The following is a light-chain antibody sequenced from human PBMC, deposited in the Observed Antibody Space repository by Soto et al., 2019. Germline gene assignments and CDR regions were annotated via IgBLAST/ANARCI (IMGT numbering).Light chain of an antibody. CDR1: QPVLRSSNNKNH. V-gene: IGKV4-1*01. CDR2: WAS. CDR3: QQYYDVPVT. J-gene: IGKJ5*01. Sequence: DIVMTQSPDSLTVSLGERATINCKASQPVLRSSNNKNHLAWYQQKPTQSPKMLISWASTRESGVPDRFSGSGSGTEFILTISSLQAEDAAVYYCQQYYDVPVTFGQGTRLEIK.